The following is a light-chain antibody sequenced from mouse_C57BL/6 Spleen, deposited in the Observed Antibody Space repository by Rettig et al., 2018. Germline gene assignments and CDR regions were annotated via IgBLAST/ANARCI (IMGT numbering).Light chain of an antibody. V-gene: IGKV4-55*01. CDR2: DTS. CDR1: SSVSH. Sequence: QIVLTQSPAIMSASPGEKVTMTCSASSSVSHMYRYQHKPGSSPRLLIYDTSNLASGVPVRFSGSGSGTSYSLTISRMEAEDAATYYCQQWSSYPFTFG. J-gene: IGKJ4*01. CDR3: QQWSSYPFT.